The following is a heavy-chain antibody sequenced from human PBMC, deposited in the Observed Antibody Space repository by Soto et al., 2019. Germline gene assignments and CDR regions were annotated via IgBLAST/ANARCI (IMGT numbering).Heavy chain of an antibody. Sequence: QVQLQQWGAGLLKPSETLSLTCAVYGGSFSGYYWSWIRQPPGKGLEWIGEINHSGSTNYNPSLKSRVTLSVDTSKNQFSLKLSSVTAADTAVYYCARGVFFGVVQATYGMDVWGQGTTVTVSS. D-gene: IGHD3-3*01. CDR1: GGSFSGYY. CDR3: ARGVFFGVVQATYGMDV. CDR2: INHSGST. V-gene: IGHV4-34*01. J-gene: IGHJ6*02.